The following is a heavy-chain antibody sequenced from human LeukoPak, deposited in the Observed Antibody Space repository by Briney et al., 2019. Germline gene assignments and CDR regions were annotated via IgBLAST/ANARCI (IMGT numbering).Heavy chain of an antibody. CDR1: GFTFSSYW. D-gene: IGHD1-7*01. CDR3: ARVGRSGTAYGMDV. CDR2: INHNGNVN. V-gene: IGHV3-7*01. J-gene: IGHJ6*02. Sequence: GGSLRLSCAASGFTFSSYWMNWARQAPGKGLEWVASINHNGNVNYYVDSVKGRFTISRDNAKNTLYLQMNSLRAEDTAVYYCARVGRSGTAYGMDVWGQGTTVTVSS.